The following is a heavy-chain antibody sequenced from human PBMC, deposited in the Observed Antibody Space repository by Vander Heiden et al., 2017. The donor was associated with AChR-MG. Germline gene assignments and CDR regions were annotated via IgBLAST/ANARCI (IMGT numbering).Heavy chain of an antibody. CDR3: AKDIGPGYSYGYLEN. D-gene: IGHD5-18*01. Sequence: EVQLVESGGGLVQPGRSLRLSCAASGFNFDDYAMHWVRQAPVTGLECVSGISWNSGSIGYADSVKGRFTISRDNAKNSLYLQMNSLRAEDTALYYCAKDIGPGYSYGYLENWGQGTLVTVSS. CDR2: ISWNSGSI. V-gene: IGHV3-9*01. CDR1: GFNFDDYA. J-gene: IGHJ4*02.